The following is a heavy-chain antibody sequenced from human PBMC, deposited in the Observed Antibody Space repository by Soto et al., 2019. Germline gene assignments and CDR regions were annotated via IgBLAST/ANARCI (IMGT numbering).Heavy chain of an antibody. J-gene: IGHJ4*02. Sequence: QVQLVESGGGVVQPGRSLRLSCAASGFTFSSYGMHWVRQAPGKGLEWVAVIWYDGSNKYYADSVKGRFTISRDNSKNTLYLQMNSLRAEDTAVYYCAREKQTNDYGDYDGVGDYWGQGTLVTVSS. CDR3: AREKQTNDYGDYDGVGDY. CDR2: IWYDGSNK. CDR1: GFTFSSYG. V-gene: IGHV3-33*01. D-gene: IGHD4-17*01.